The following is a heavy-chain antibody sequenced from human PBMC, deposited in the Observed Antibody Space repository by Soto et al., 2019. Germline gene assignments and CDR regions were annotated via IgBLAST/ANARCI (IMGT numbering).Heavy chain of an antibody. Sequence: QVQLVESGGGVVQPGRSLGLSCAASGFTFSSYAMHWVRKAPGKGLEWVALISYDGNSKYYADSVKGRFTISRDNSKNTAYLQMNSPRTEDTAVYYCAREWTTLDFWGQGTLVTVSS. CDR3: AREWTTLDF. CDR1: GFTFSSYA. CDR2: ISYDGNSK. V-gene: IGHV3-30-3*01. D-gene: IGHD4-17*01. J-gene: IGHJ4*02.